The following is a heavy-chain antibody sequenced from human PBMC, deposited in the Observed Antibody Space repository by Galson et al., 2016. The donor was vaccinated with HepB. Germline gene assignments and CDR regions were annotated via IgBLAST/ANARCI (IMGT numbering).Heavy chain of an antibody. V-gene: IGHV1-46*01. CDR1: GYTFTSYH. J-gene: IGHJ4*02. CDR3: ARYSVRGPGSSRIFDY. Sequence: SVKVSCKASGYTFTSYHIHWVRQAPGQGLEWMGIINPSAGGARFGQKFQDRVTMTRDTSTSTVYMELSSLRSEDTAVYYCARYSVRGPGSSRIFDYWGQGTLVTASS. D-gene: IGHD6-6*01. CDR2: INPSAGGA.